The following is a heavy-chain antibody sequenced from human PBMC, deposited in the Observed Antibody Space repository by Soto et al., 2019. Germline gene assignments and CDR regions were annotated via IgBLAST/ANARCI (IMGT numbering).Heavy chain of an antibody. J-gene: IGHJ4*02. V-gene: IGHV3-30-3*01. CDR2: ISYDGSNK. CDR3: ARGIAVDDMDY. CDR1: GFTFSSYA. D-gene: IGHD6-19*01. Sequence: QVQLVESGGGVVQPGRSLRLSCAASGFTFSSYAMHWVRQAPGKGLEWVAVISYDGSNKYYADSVKGRFTISRDNSKNTLYLQMNSLRAEDTAVYYCARGIAVDDMDYWGQGTLVTVSS.